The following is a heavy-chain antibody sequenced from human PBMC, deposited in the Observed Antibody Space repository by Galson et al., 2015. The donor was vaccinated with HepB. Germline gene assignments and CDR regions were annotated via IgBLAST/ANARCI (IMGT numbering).Heavy chain of an antibody. D-gene: IGHD3-3*01. J-gene: IGHJ6*02. Sequence: SVKVSCKASGYTFTSYAMNWVRQAPGQGLEWMGWINTNTGNPTYAQGFTGRFVFSLDTSVSTAYLQISSLKAEDTAVYYCAREVVGDDFWSGYSTYYYYYGMDVWGQGTTVTVSS. CDR1: GYTFTSYA. CDR3: AREVVGDDFWSGYSTYYYYYGMDV. CDR2: INTNTGNP. V-gene: IGHV7-4-1*02.